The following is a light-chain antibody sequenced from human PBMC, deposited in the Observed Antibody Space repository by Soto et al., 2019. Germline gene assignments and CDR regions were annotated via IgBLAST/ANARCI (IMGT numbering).Light chain of an antibody. Sequence: QSVLTQPASVSGSPGQSITISCTGTSSDVGGYNYVSWYQQHPGKAPKLMIYDVSNRPSGVSNRFSGSKSGNTASLTISGVQAEYEADYYCSSYTSSSSVVVGGGTKLTVL. CDR2: DVS. V-gene: IGLV2-14*01. CDR1: SSDVGGYNY. J-gene: IGLJ2*01. CDR3: SSYTSSSSVV.